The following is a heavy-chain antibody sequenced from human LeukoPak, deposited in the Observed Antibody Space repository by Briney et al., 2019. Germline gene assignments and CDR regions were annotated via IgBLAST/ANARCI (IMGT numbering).Heavy chain of an antibody. CDR2: IYYSGST. CDR3: ARSSGSTYYYGMDV. CDR1: GGSISSYY. J-gene: IGHJ6*02. D-gene: IGHD2-2*01. Sequence: SETLSLTCTVSGGSISSYYWSWIRQPPGKGLEWIGYIYYSGSTNYNPSLKSRVTISVDTSKNQLSLKLSSVTAADTAVYYCARSSGSTYYYGMDVWGQGTTVTVSS. V-gene: IGHV4-59*01.